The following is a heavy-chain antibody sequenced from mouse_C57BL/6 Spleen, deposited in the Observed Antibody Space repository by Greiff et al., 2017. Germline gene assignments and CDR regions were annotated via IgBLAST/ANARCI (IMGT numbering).Heavy chain of an antibody. CDR2: INPSSGYT. J-gene: IGHJ1*03. CDR3: ARATRNWDWYFDV. CDR1: GYTFTSYT. Sequence: QVHVKQSGAELARPGASVKMSCKASGYTFTSYTMHWVKQRPGQGLEWIGYINPSSGYTKYNQKFKDKATLTADKSSSTAYMQLSSLTSEDSAVYYCARATRNWDWYFDVWGTGTTVTVSS. D-gene: IGHD4-1*02. V-gene: IGHV1-4*01.